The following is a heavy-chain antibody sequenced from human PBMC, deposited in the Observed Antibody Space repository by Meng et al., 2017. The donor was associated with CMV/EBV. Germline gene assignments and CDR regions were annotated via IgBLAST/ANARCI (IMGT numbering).Heavy chain of an antibody. CDR2: IYTSGST. Sequence: VRSQQSCPGQVTPPLTLPPTRPSLGGPIGGYSCRWIRQPAGKGLEWIGGIYTSGSTNYNPSLKSRVTMSVDTSKNQFSLKLSSVTAADTAVYYCVRHGDTAMVVGIDYWGQGTLVTVSS. CDR1: GGPIGGYS. D-gene: IGHD5-18*01. V-gene: IGHV4-4*07. CDR3: VRHGDTAMVVGIDY. J-gene: IGHJ4*02.